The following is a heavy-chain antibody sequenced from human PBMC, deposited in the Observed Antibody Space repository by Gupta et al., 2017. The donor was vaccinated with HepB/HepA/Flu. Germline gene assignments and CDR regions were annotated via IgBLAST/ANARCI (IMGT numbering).Heavy chain of an antibody. Sequence: EVQLVESGGGLVKPGGSLRLSCAASGFTFSSYSMNWVRKAPGKGLEWVSSISSSSSYIYYADSVKGRFTISRDNAKNSLYLQMNSLRAEDTAVYYCARGTDLEWLLYYFDYWGQGTLVTVSS. J-gene: IGHJ4*02. CDR2: ISSSSSYI. CDR3: ARGTDLEWLLYYFDY. CDR1: GFTFSSYS. V-gene: IGHV3-21*01. D-gene: IGHD3-3*01.